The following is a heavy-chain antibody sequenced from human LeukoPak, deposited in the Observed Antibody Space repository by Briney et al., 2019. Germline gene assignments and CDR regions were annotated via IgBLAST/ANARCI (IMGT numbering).Heavy chain of an antibody. V-gene: IGHV5-51*01. CDR1: GYSFTNYW. CDR2: IYPSDSDT. D-gene: IGHD3-10*01. J-gene: IGHJ3*02. CDR3: ARLSSSARAYISGPLYAFDI. Sequence: GESLKISCKGSGYSFTNYWIGWVRQMPGKGLEWMGIIYPSDSDTRYSPSFQGQVTISADKSINTAYLQWNSLKASDTAMYYCARLSSSARAYISGPLYAFDIWGQGTMVTVSS.